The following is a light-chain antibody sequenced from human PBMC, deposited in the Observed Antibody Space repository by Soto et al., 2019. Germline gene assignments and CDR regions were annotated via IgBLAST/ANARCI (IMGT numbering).Light chain of an antibody. J-gene: IGKJ4*01. Sequence: DIQMTQSPSSLSASVGDRVTITCQASQDLRNYLNWYQQKPGKAPNLLIYDASNLRAGVRSRFSGSGSGTEFTFTIITLQPEDIATYYCQHYDHLPPLSFGGGTKVEIK. CDR3: QHYDHLPPLS. V-gene: IGKV1-33*01. CDR2: DAS. CDR1: QDLRNY.